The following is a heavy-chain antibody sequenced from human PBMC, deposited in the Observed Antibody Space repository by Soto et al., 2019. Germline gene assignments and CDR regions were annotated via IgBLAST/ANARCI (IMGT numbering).Heavy chain of an antibody. V-gene: IGHV1-69*13. J-gene: IGHJ4*02. CDR1: GGTFSSYA. Sequence: SVKVSCKASGGTFSSYAISWVRQAPGQGLEWMGGIIPIFGTANYAQKFQGRVTITADESTSTAYMELSSLRSEDTAVYYCARDRGPNYVTYFDYWGQGTLVTVSS. CDR3: ARDRGPNYVTYFDY. D-gene: IGHD1-7*01. CDR2: IIPIFGTA.